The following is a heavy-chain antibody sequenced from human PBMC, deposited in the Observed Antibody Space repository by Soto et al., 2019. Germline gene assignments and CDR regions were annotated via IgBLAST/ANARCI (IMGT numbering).Heavy chain of an antibody. D-gene: IGHD2-2*01. Sequence: GESLKISCKGSGYSFTSYWISRVRQMPGKGLEWMGRIDPSDSYTNYSPSFQGHVTISADKSISTAYLQWSSLKASDTAMYYCARHQVDKYYYGMDVWGQGTTVTVSS. J-gene: IGHJ6*02. CDR3: ARHQVDKYYYGMDV. V-gene: IGHV5-10-1*01. CDR2: IDPSDSYT. CDR1: GYSFTSYW.